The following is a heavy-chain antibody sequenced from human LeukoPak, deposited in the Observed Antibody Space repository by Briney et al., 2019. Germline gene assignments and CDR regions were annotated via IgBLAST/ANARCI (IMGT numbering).Heavy chain of an antibody. V-gene: IGHV4-39*01. J-gene: IGHJ5*02. Sequence: PSETLSLTCSVSGGSIRSSSDYWGWIRQPPGKGLEWIGSIYYSGTTYYKPSLKSRVTISVDTSKSQFSLKLSSVTAADTAMYYCVRHLASSSWFDPWGRGTLVTVSS. CDR2: IYYSGTT. D-gene: IGHD6-13*01. CDR1: GGSIRSSSDY. CDR3: VRHLASSSWFDP.